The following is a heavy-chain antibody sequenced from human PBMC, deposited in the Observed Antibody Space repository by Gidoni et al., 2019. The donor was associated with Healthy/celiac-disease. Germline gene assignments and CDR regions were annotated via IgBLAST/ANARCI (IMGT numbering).Heavy chain of an antibody. V-gene: IGHV1-69*02. D-gene: IGHD3-22*01. CDR1: GGTVSSYT. CDR2: IIPILGIA. Sequence: QVQLVQSGAEVKKPGSSVKVSCKASGGTVSSYTISWVRQAPGQGLEWMGRIIPILGIANYAQKFQGRVTITADKSTSTAYMELSSLRSEDTAVYYCARADYYDSSGYDAFDIWGQGTMVTVSS. CDR3: ARADYYDSSGYDAFDI. J-gene: IGHJ3*02.